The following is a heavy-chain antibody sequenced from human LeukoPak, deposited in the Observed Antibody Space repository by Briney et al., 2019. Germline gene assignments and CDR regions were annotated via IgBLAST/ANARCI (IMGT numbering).Heavy chain of an antibody. V-gene: IGHV4-34*01. J-gene: IGHJ6*03. Sequence: GSLRLSCVVSGFTFSNYAMSWVRQAPEKGLEWIGEINHRGSTNYNPSLKSRVTISVDTSKNQFSLKLSSVTAADTAVYYCARGGGPELELTGRYYYYMDVWGKGTTVTVSS. CDR2: INHRGST. D-gene: IGHD1-7*01. CDR3: ARGGGPELELTGRYYYYMDV. CDR1: GFTFSNYA.